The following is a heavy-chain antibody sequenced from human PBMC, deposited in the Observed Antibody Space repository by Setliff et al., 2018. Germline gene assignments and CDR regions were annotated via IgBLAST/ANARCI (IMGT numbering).Heavy chain of an antibody. D-gene: IGHD1-26*01. CDR2: INEDGGVT. CDR1: GFTFSRYW. Sequence: GGSLRLSCVASGFTFSRYWMHWVRQVPGKGLVWVSRINEDGGVTNYADPVKGRFTISRDNAKNSAYLQMNSLRAEDTAIYYCARVGRNQNSGSYRAEFFQHWGKGTTVTVSS. V-gene: IGHV3-74*01. CDR3: ARVGRNQNSGSYRAEFFQH. J-gene: IGHJ6*04.